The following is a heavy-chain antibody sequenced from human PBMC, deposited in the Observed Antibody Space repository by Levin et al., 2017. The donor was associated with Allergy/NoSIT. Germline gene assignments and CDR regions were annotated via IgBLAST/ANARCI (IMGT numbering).Heavy chain of an antibody. CDR1: GGSFSGYY. CDR2: INHSGST. V-gene: IGHV4-34*01. J-gene: IGHJ4*02. CDR3: ARSYDSSGYYYDY. D-gene: IGHD3-22*01. Sequence: SQTLSLTCAVYGGSFSGYYWSWIRQPPGKGLEWIGEINHSGSTNYNPSLKSRVTISVDTSKNQFSLKLSSVTAADTAVYYCARSYDSSGYYYDYWGQGTLVTVSS.